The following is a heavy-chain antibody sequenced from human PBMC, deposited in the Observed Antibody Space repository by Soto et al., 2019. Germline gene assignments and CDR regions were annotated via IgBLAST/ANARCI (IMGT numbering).Heavy chain of an antibody. Sequence: HPGGSLRLSCAASGFTFSSYGMHWVRQAPGKGLEWVAVIWYDGSNKYYADSVKGRFTISRDNSKNTLYLQMNSLRAEDTAVYYCATTLSSSSLEGPTPPWGFDPWGQGT. CDR1: GFTFSSYG. CDR3: ATTLSSSSLEGPTPPWGFDP. J-gene: IGHJ5*02. V-gene: IGHV3-33*01. D-gene: IGHD6-6*01. CDR2: IWYDGSNK.